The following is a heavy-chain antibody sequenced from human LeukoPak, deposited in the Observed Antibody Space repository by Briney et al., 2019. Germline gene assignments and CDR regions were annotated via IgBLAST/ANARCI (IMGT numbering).Heavy chain of an antibody. D-gene: IGHD5-18*01. V-gene: IGHV3-23*01. CDR3: AKDQDTAMVRRPFFDY. CDR2: ISGSGGST. J-gene: IGHJ4*02. CDR1: GFTFSSYA. Sequence: GSLRLSCAASGFTFSSYAMSWVRQAPGKGVEGVSGISGSGGSTYYADSVKGGFTISRDNSKNTLYLQMNSLRAEDTAVYYCAKDQDTAMVRRPFFDYWGQGTLVTVSS.